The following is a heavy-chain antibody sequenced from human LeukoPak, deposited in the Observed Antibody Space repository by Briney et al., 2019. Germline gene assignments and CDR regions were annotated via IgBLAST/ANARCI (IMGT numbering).Heavy chain of an antibody. Sequence: PGGSLRLSCAASGFTFSSYGMHWVRQAPGKGLEWVAVITYDGSNKYYADSVKGRFTISRDNSKNTLYLQMNSLRAEDTAVYYCAKDPEYYDSSGYWGQGTLVTVSS. V-gene: IGHV3-30*18. CDR1: GFTFSSYG. D-gene: IGHD3-22*01. CDR2: ITYDGSNK. J-gene: IGHJ4*02. CDR3: AKDPEYYDSSGY.